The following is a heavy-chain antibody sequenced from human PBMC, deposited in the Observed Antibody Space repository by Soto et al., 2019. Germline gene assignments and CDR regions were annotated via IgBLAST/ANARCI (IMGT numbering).Heavy chain of an antibody. CDR2: INPNSGGT. Sequence: ASVKVSCKASGYTFTGYYMHWVRQAPGQGLEWMGWINPNSGGTNYAQKFQGWVTMTGDTSISTAYMELSRLRSDDTAVYYCAVSIAAAGKLANYYYGMDVWGQGTTVTVSS. CDR3: AVSIAAAGKLANYYYGMDV. V-gene: IGHV1-2*04. CDR1: GYTFTGYY. D-gene: IGHD6-13*01. J-gene: IGHJ6*02.